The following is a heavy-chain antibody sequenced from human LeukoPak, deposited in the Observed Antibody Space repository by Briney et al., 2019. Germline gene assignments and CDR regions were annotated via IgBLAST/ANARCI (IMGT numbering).Heavy chain of an antibody. Sequence: ASVKVSCKVSGYTLTELSMHWVRQAPGKGLEWMGGFDPEDGETIYAQKFQGRVTMTEDTSTDTAYMELSSLRSEDTAVYYCATVSFLSYYYGMDVWGQGTTVTVSS. CDR3: ATVSFLSYYYGMDV. D-gene: IGHD1-26*01. V-gene: IGHV1-24*01. J-gene: IGHJ6*02. CDR2: FDPEDGET. CDR1: GYTLTELS.